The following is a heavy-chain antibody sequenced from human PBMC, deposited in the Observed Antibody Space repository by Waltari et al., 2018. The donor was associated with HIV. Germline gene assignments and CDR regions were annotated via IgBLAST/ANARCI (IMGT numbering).Heavy chain of an antibody. V-gene: IGHV1-46*01. Sequence: QVQLVQFGAEVQKPGASVKLSCKASGYTFTKHYMHWVRQAPGQGLEWMGVINPRDGRTVYAQKFQGRVTMTSDTSTSTVYMILSTLRSEDTAVYYCARGFSGFDYWGQGTLVTVSS. J-gene: IGHJ4*02. CDR1: GYTFTKHY. CDR3: ARGFSGFDY. CDR2: INPRDGRT.